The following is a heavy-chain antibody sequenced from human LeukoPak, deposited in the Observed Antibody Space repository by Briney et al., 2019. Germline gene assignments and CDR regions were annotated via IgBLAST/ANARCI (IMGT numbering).Heavy chain of an antibody. CDR2: ISGSGAST. CDR3: AKVRLSGSYQDVDY. D-gene: IGHD1-26*01. J-gene: IGHJ4*02. Sequence: QSGGSLRLSCAASGFTFTNYAMSWVRQAPGKGLEWVSGISGSGASTYYADSVKGRFTISRDYSKNTLYLQMNSLRAEDTAVYYCAKVRLSGSYQDVDYWGQGTLVTVSS. V-gene: IGHV3-23*01. CDR1: GFTFTNYA.